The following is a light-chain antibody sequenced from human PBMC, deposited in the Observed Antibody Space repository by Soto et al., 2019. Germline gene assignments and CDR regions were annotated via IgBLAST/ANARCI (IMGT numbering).Light chain of an antibody. V-gene: IGKV1-5*03. J-gene: IGKJ1*01. Sequence: DIQMTQSPSTLSGSVGDRVTITCRASQTISSWLAWYQQKPGKAHKLLIYKASTLKSGVPSRFTGSGPGTEFTLTISRLQTDDFATYYCQHYNSYSEAFGQGTKV. CDR1: QTISSW. CDR3: QHYNSYSEA. CDR2: KAS.